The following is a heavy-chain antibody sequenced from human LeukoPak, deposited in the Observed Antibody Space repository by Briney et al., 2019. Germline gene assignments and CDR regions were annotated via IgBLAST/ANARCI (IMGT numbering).Heavy chain of an antibody. CDR1: GGSISSSTFY. Sequence: SETLSLTCTVSGGSISSSTFYWGWIRQPPGKGLEWIGSIYYSGSTYYNPSLKSRVTISVDTSKNQFSLKLSSVTAADTAVYYCARGQIYRHWFDPWGQGTLVTVSS. V-gene: IGHV4-39*07. CDR3: ARGQIYRHWFDP. J-gene: IGHJ5*02. CDR2: IYYSGST. D-gene: IGHD2-2*02.